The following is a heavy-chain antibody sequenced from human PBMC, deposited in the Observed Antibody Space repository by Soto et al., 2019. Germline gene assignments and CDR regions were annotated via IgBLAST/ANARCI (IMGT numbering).Heavy chain of an antibody. D-gene: IGHD5-12*01. CDR3: ATGDSGYDYYYYYGMDV. CDR1: GGSISSYY. V-gene: IGHV4-59*08. Sequence: SETLSLTCTVSGGSISSYYWSWIRQPPGKGLEWIGYIYYSGSTNYNPSLKSRVTISVDTSKNQFSLKLSSVTAADTAVYYCATGDSGYDYYYYYGMDVWGQGTTVTVSS. J-gene: IGHJ6*02. CDR2: IYYSGST.